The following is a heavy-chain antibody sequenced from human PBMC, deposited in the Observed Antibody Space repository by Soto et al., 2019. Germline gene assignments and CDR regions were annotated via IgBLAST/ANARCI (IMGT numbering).Heavy chain of an antibody. D-gene: IGHD3-22*01. V-gene: IGHV1-8*01. Sequence: GASVKVSCKASGYTFTSYDINWVRQATGQGLEWMGWMNPNSGNTGYAQKFQGRVTMTRNASISTAYMELSSLRSEDTAVHYCARDRPYYDSSGYYGWLDPWGQRTLVTVSS. CDR2: MNPNSGNT. CDR1: GYTFTSYD. J-gene: IGHJ5*02. CDR3: ARDRPYYDSSGYYGWLDP.